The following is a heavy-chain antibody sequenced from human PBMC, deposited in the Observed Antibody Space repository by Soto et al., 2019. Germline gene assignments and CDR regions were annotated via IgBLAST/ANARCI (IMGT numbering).Heavy chain of an antibody. Sequence: QVQLVQSGAEVKKPGSSVKVSCKASGGTFSSYTISWVRQAPGQGLEWMGRIIPILGIANYAQKFQGRVTITADKSTSTAYMELSSLRSEDTAVYHCARTATGNGGAYFDYWGQGTLVTVSS. V-gene: IGHV1-69*02. CDR2: IIPILGIA. D-gene: IGHD2-21*02. J-gene: IGHJ4*02. CDR1: GGTFSSYT. CDR3: ARTATGNGGAYFDY.